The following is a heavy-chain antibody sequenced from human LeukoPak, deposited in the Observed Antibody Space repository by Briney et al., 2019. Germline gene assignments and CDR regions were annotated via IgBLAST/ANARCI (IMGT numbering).Heavy chain of an antibody. D-gene: IGHD4-17*01. Sequence: GGSLRLSCAASGFTFSSYGMHWVRQAPGEGLEWVAVIWYDGSNKYYADSVKGRFTISRDNSKNTLYLQMNSLRAEDTAVYYCARESYGDYVIDYWGQGTLVTVSS. V-gene: IGHV3-33*01. CDR3: ARESYGDYVIDY. CDR1: GFTFSSYG. CDR2: IWYDGSNK. J-gene: IGHJ4*02.